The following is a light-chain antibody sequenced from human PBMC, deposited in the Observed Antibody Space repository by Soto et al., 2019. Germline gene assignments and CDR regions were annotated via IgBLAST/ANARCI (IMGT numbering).Light chain of an antibody. CDR3: QQSYKTPHT. V-gene: IGKV1-39*01. CDR1: QGVSAY. J-gene: IGKJ2*01. Sequence: DIQMTQSPSSLSASVGDRVTITCRASQGVSAYLLWYQQRQGTAPNLLIYAASNLLSGVPSRFGGSGSVTNFTLTSSSLQPEDCANYYCQQSYKTPHTFGQGTKLETK. CDR2: AAS.